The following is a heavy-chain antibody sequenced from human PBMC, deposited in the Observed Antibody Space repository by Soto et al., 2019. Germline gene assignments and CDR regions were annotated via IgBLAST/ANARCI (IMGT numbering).Heavy chain of an antibody. CDR2: IYYGGST. Sequence: SETLSLTCTVSGGSISSSGYYWGWIRQPPGKGLEWIGSIYYGGSTYYNPSLKSRVTISVDTSKNQFSLKLNSVTAADTAVYHCARHGYSSGWYSWFDPWGQGTLVTVSS. J-gene: IGHJ5*02. CDR3: ARHGYSSGWYSWFDP. CDR1: GGSISSSGYY. V-gene: IGHV4-39*01. D-gene: IGHD6-19*01.